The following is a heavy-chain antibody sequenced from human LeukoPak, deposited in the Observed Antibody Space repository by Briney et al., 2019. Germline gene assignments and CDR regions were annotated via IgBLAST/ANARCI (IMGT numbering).Heavy chain of an antibody. D-gene: IGHD4-17*01. J-gene: IGHJ4*02. CDR2: IWYDGSKK. CDR1: GFSFSTYG. CDR3: AREMNYGDYFDY. Sequence: PGGSLRLSCAASGFSFSTYGMHWARQSPGKGLEWVAVIWYDGSKKDYADSVKGRFTISRDNSKNTLYLQMNSLRAEDTAVYYCAREMNYGDYFDYWGQGTLVTVSS. V-gene: IGHV3-33*08.